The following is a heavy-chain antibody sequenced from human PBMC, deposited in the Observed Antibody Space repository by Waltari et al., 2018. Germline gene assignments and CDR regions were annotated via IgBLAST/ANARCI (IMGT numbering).Heavy chain of an antibody. V-gene: IGHV1-69*14. Sequence: QVQLVQSGAAVKKPGSSVKVSCKASGGTFSTYAISWVRQAPGQGLGWMGGISPIFGTANYAQKFQGRVTITADKSTSTAYMELSSLRSEDTAVYYCARVSPPLYDFWSGYNYYFDYWGQGTLVTVSS. D-gene: IGHD3-3*01. CDR2: ISPIFGTA. J-gene: IGHJ4*02. CDR1: GGTFSTYA. CDR3: ARVSPPLYDFWSGYNYYFDY.